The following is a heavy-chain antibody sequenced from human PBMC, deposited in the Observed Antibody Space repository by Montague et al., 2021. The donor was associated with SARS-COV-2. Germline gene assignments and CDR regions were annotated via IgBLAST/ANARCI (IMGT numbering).Heavy chain of an antibody. D-gene: IGHD3-22*01. V-gene: IGHV4-34*01. CDR3: SRGRQHFNMIVVVMTGGEYFFDY. J-gene: IGHJ4*02. CDR1: GGSFSDNY. Sequence: SETLSLTCAVYGGSFSDNYWSWIRKPPGKGLELIGEINHRGTANYNPSLKSRVSISVATATNQFSLSLGSVTAADTAVYYCSRGRQHFNMIVVVMTGGEYFFDYWGQGTLVTVSS. CDR2: INHRGTA.